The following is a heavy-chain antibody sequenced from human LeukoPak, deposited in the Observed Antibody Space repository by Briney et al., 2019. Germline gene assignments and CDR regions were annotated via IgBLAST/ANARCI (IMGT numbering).Heavy chain of an antibody. D-gene: IGHD2-8*02. CDR1: XFTFRSFA. CDR2: VSTDGNNQ. CDR3: AKELAPYCQLHQD. J-gene: IGHJ4*02. Sequence: QPGRXXRLXCAASXFTFRSFAMHXVRXAPGXXXXGVAVVSTDGNNQFYADSVKGRFTISRDNSKNTLYLQMNSLRVEDTAMYYCAKELAPYCQLHQDWGQGTLVTVSS. V-gene: IGHV3-30-3*01.